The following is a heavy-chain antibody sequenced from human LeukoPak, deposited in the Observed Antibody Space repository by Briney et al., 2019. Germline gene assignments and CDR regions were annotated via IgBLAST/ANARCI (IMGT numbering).Heavy chain of an antibody. V-gene: IGHV3-7*01. J-gene: IGHJ4*02. D-gene: IGHD3-22*01. CDR3: ARGVINVDY. CDR2: IKEEGSEK. Sequence: GGSLRLSCAAAEFTSSTYWMSWFRQAPGKGLEWEANIKEEGSEKFYADSVKGRFSVSRDNAKNSLYLQMNSLRAEDTAVYYCARGVINVDYWGQGTLVTVSS. CDR1: EFTSSTYW.